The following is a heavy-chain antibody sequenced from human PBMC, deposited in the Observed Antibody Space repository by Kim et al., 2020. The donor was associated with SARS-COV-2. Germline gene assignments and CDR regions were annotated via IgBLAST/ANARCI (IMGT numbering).Heavy chain of an antibody. CDR1: GFTFDDYA. V-gene: IGHV3-9*01. J-gene: IGHJ6*01. CDR2: ISWNSGTI. D-gene: IGHD3-10*01. CDR3: AKSKITLFQGVLYGMD. Sequence: GGSLRLSCAASGFTFDDYAMHWVRQAPGKGPEWVSGISWNSGTIAYADSVKGRFTISRDNAKNSLYLQMNSLRTEDTALYYCAKSKITLFQGVLYGMD.